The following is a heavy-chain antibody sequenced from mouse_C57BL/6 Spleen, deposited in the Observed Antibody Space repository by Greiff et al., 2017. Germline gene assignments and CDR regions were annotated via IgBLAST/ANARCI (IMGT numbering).Heavy chain of an antibody. V-gene: IGHV5-6*01. D-gene: IGHD1-1*01. CDR2: ISSGGSYT. CDR1: GFTFSSYC. Sequence: EVQLVESGGDLVKPGGSLKLSCAASGFTFSSYCMSWVRQTPDKRLEWVATISSGGSYTYYPDSVKGRFTISRDNTKNTLYLQMSRLKSEDTAMYYCARHVTTVVDYYAMDYWGQGTSVTVSS. CDR3: ARHVTTVVDYYAMDY. J-gene: IGHJ4*01.